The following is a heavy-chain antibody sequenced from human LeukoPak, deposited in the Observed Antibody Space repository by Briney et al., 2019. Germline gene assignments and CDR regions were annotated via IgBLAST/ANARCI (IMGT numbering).Heavy chain of an antibody. Sequence: EASVKVSCKASGYTFTGYYMHWVRQAPGQGLEWMGWINPNSGGTNYAQKFQGRVTMTRDTSISTAYMELSRLRSDDTAVYYCARDSSEWLRLLFDYWGQGTLVTVSS. D-gene: IGHD5-12*01. CDR2: INPNSGGT. V-gene: IGHV1-2*02. CDR1: GYTFTGYY. CDR3: ARDSSEWLRLLFDY. J-gene: IGHJ4*02.